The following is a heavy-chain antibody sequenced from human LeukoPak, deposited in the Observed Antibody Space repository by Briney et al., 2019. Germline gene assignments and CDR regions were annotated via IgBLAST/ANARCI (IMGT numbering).Heavy chain of an antibody. CDR2: INPTSGGT. CDR3: ARAITAAAGKAGDY. Sequence: ASVKVSCKASGYTFTGYYMHWVRQAPGQGLEWMGWINPTSGGTNYAQKFQGRVILTRDTSASTAYMELSSLRSDDTALYYCARAITAAAGKAGDYWGQGTLVTVSS. J-gene: IGHJ4*02. CDR1: GYTFTGYY. D-gene: IGHD6-13*01. V-gene: IGHV1-2*02.